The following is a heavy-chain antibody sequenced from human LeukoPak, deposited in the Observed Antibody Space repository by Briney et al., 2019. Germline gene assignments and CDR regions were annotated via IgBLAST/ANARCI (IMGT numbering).Heavy chain of an antibody. CDR3: VRGDSRDY. CDR2: IPDSGRYS. Sequence: PGGSLRLSCAASGFTVRNNYMSWVRQAPGKGLEWVASIPDSGRYSHDADSVRGRFTISRDNAKNSLYLDMDNLRAEDTAVYYCVRGDSRDYWGQGTLVTVSS. CDR1: GFTVRNNY. J-gene: IGHJ4*02. V-gene: IGHV3-21*01. D-gene: IGHD6-13*01.